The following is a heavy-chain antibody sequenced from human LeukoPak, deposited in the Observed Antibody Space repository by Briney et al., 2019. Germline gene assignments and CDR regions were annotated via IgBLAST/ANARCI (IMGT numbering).Heavy chain of an antibody. J-gene: IGHJ6*02. CDR3: EKSYGDYYYYGMDV. V-gene: IGHV3-74*01. D-gene: IGHD4-17*01. CDR2: INSDGSST. Sequence: GGSLRLSCAASVFTFSSYWMHWVRQAPGKGLVWGSRINSDGSSTSYADSVKGRFTISRDKAKNTLYLQMNSLRAEDTAVYYCEKSYGDYYYYGMDVWGQGTTVTVSS. CDR1: VFTFSSYW.